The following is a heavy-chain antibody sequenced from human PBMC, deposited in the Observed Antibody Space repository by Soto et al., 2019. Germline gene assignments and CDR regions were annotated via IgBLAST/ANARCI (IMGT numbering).Heavy chain of an antibody. CDR3: ASLYGRYEGGGLGHFDY. D-gene: IGHD3-16*01. Sequence: EVQLVESGGGLVKPGGSLRLSCAASGFTFSSYSMNWVRQAPGKGLEWVSSISSSSSYIYYADSVKGRFTISRDNAKNSLYPQMKSLRAEDTAVYDGASLYGRYEGGGLGHFDYWGQGTLVTVSS. J-gene: IGHJ4*02. CDR2: ISSSSSYI. CDR1: GFTFSSYS. V-gene: IGHV3-21*01.